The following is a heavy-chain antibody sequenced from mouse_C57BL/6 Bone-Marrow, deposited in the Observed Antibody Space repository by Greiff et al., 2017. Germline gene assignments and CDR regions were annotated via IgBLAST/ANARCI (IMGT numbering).Heavy chain of an antibody. CDR3: ARSYYDYAWFAY. Sequence: VKLQESGPELVKPGASVKISCKASGYAFSSSWMNWVKQRPGKGLEWIGRIYPGDGDTNYNGKFKGKATLTADKSSSTAYMQLSSLTSEDSAVYFCARSYYDYAWFAYWGQGTLVTVSA. CDR2: IYPGDGDT. CDR1: GYAFSSSW. V-gene: IGHV1-82*01. J-gene: IGHJ3*01. D-gene: IGHD2-4*01.